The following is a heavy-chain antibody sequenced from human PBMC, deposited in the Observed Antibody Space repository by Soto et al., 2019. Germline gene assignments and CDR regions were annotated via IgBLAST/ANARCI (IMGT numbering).Heavy chain of an antibody. Sequence: QVQLVESGGGLVKPGGSLRLSCADSGFTFSDSYMGWIRHAPGKGLEWVSYISSSGSTIYYGDYVKGRFTISRDNAKNSLYLQMNSLRDEDTAVYYCARTMVRGVMTLQHYYYMDVWGKGTPVTVSS. J-gene: IGHJ6*03. CDR2: ISSSGSTI. CDR3: ARTMVRGVMTLQHYYYMDV. CDR1: GFTFSDSY. V-gene: IGHV3-11*01. D-gene: IGHD3-10*01.